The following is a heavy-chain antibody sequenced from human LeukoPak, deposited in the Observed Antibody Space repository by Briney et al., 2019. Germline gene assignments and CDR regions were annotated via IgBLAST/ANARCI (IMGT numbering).Heavy chain of an antibody. CDR1: GFTFSSYA. D-gene: IGHD3-16*01. CDR2: ISYDGSNK. CDR3: ARDYTFGGVNSPGY. V-gene: IGHV3-30-3*01. J-gene: IGHJ4*02. Sequence: GRSLRLSCAASGFTFSSYAIHWVRQAPGKGLEWVAVISYDGSNKYYADSVKGRFTISRDNSKNTLYLRMNSLRAEDTAVYYCARDYTFGGVNSPGYWGQGTLVTVSS.